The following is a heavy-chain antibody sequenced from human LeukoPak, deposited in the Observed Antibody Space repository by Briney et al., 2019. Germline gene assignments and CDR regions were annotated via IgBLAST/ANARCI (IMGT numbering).Heavy chain of an antibody. V-gene: IGHV3-7*01. CDR1: GFTFSSYW. Sequence: GGSLRLSCAASGFTFSSYWMSWVRQAPGKGLEWVANIKQDGSEKYYVDSVKGRFTISRDNAKNSLYLQMNSLRAEDTAVYYCARLPYCSGWLLNWFDPWGQGTLVTVSS. CDR2: IKQDGSEK. CDR3: ARLPYCSGWLLNWFDP. J-gene: IGHJ5*02. D-gene: IGHD6-19*01.